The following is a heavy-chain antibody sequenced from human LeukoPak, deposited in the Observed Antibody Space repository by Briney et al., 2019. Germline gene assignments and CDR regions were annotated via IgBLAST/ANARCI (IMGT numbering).Heavy chain of an antibody. CDR2: ISWNSGSI. Sequence: GGSLRLSCAASGFTFDDYAMHWVRQAPGKGLEWVSGISWNSGSIGYADSVKGRFTISRDNAKNSLYLQMNSLRAEDTALYYCAKDWAGGSDAFDIWGQGTMVTVSS. CDR1: GFTFDDYA. V-gene: IGHV3-9*01. D-gene: IGHD3-10*01. J-gene: IGHJ3*02. CDR3: AKDWAGGSDAFDI.